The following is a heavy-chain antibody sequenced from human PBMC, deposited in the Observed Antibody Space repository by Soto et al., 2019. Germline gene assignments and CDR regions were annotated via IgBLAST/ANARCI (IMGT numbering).Heavy chain of an antibody. Sequence: EVQLVESGGGLVQPGGSLRLSCAASGFTFSSYSMNWVRQAPGKGLERVSYISSSSSTIYYADSVKGRFTISRDNAKNSLYLQMNCLRDEDKAVYYCAREGGVYGGHFDYWGQGTLVTVSS. CDR1: GFTFSSYS. J-gene: IGHJ4*02. CDR2: ISSSSSTI. CDR3: AREGGVYGGHFDY. V-gene: IGHV3-48*02. D-gene: IGHD4-17*01.